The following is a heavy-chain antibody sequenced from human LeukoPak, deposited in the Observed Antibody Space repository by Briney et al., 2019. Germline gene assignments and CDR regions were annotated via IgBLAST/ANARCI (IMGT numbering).Heavy chain of an antibody. Sequence: SETLSLTCTVSGGSISSSSYYWGWIRQPPGKGLEWIGSIYYSGSTYYNPSLKSRVTISVDTSKNQFSLKLSSVTAADTAVYYCARRLSVGVPGYYYYYMDVWGKGTTVTVPS. V-gene: IGHV4-39*01. CDR1: GGSISSSSYY. CDR2: IYYSGST. J-gene: IGHJ6*03. CDR3: ARRLSVGVPGYYYYYMDV. D-gene: IGHD1-26*01.